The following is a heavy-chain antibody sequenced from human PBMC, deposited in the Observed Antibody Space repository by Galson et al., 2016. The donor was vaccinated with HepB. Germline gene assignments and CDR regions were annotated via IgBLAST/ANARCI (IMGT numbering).Heavy chain of an antibody. Sequence: SVKVSCKASGVTFTRYAISWVRQAPGQGLEWPGGINPLFNTTNYAQKFRDRVTITADESTSTAYMELTSLRSDDTAVYYCARDRLRALDYWGQGTLVTVSS. CDR2: INPLFNTT. V-gene: IGHV1-69*13. D-gene: IGHD6-6*01. CDR1: GVTFTRYA. CDR3: ARDRLRALDY. J-gene: IGHJ4*02.